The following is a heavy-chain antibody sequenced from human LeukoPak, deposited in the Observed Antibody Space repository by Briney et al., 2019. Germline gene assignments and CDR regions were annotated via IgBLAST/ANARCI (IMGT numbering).Heavy chain of an antibody. V-gene: IGHV1-46*01. CDR1: GYTFTSYY. CDR3: ARDLLPDYGDYPTLFDP. CDR2: INPSGGST. Sequence: ASVKVSCKASGYTFTSYYMHWVRQAPGQGLEWMGIINPSGGSTSYAQKFQGRVTMTRDTSTSTVYMELSSLRSEDTAVYYCARDLLPDYGDYPTLFDPWGQGTLVTVSS. J-gene: IGHJ5*02. D-gene: IGHD4-17*01.